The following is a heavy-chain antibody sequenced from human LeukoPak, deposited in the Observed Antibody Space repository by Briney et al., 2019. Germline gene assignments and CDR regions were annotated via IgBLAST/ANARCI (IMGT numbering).Heavy chain of an antibody. CDR1: GFTFGDHA. Sequence: GGSLRLSCSSYGFTFGDHAMSWVRQAPGKVLEWVGFIRSRAYGGTTEYAASVKSRFSISRDDSKGIAYLQMNSLKIKDTAVYYCSRGPIQLWVHNGMDVWGQGTTVIVSS. J-gene: IGHJ6*02. CDR2: IRSRAYGGTT. CDR3: SRGPIQLWVHNGMDV. D-gene: IGHD5-18*01. V-gene: IGHV3-49*04.